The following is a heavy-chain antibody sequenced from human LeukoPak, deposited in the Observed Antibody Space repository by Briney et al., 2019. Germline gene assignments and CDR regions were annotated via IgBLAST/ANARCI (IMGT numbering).Heavy chain of an antibody. J-gene: IGHJ6*02. D-gene: IGHD4-17*01. Sequence: SETLSLTCTVSGGSISSGGYYWSWIRQHPGKGLEWIGYIYYSGGTYYNPSLKSRVTLSVDTSKNQFSLKLSSVTAADTAVYYCARDPMDDYGDYPTYYYGMDVWGQGTTVTVSS. V-gene: IGHV4-31*03. CDR1: GGSISSGGYY. CDR3: ARDPMDDYGDYPTYYYGMDV. CDR2: IYYSGGT.